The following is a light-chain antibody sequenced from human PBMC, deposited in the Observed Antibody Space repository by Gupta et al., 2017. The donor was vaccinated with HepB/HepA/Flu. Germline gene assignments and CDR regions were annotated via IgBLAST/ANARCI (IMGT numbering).Light chain of an antibody. CDR1: SHNVGNQG. CDR3: PAWDSSISAQV. V-gene: IGLV10-54*04. J-gene: IGLJ2*01. Sequence: QAGLTQPPSVSKGLRQTATLTCTGHSHNVGNQGAAWMQQHQAPPPKLLSYKNNNRTSGISERFAASRSGNTASLTITGLQPEDEADDYGPAWDSSISAQVFGGGTKLTVL. CDR2: KNN.